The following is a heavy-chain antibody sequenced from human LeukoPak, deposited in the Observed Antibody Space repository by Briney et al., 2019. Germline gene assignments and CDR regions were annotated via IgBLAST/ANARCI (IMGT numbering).Heavy chain of an antibody. CDR1: GYTFTSYA. Sequence: ASVKVPCKASGYTFTSYAMHWVRQAPGQRLEWMGWINAGNGNTKYSQKFQGRVTITRDTSADTAYMELSSLRSEDTAMYYCARLKYCTNGVCYAGFDYWGQGTLVTVSS. V-gene: IGHV1-3*01. J-gene: IGHJ4*02. CDR2: INAGNGNT. D-gene: IGHD2-8*01. CDR3: ARLKYCTNGVCYAGFDY.